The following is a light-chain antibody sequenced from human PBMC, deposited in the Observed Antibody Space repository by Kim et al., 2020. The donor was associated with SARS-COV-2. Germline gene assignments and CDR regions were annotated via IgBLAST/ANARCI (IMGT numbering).Light chain of an antibody. Sequence: LTQPPSVSVAPGKTARITCGGNNIGSKSVHWYQQKPGQAPVLVIYYDSDRPSGIPERFSGSNSGNTATLTISRVEAGDEADYYCQVWDSSSDHPYWV. CDR3: QVWDSSSDHPYWV. CDR2: YDS. V-gene: IGLV3-21*04. J-gene: IGLJ3*02. CDR1: NIGSKS.